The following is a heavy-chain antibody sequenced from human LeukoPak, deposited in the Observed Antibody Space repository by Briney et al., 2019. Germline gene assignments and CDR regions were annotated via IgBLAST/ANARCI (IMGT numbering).Heavy chain of an antibody. Sequence: PGGSLRLSCAASGFTFSSYEMNWVRQAPGKGLEWVSYISSRGSLIYYADSVKGRFTISRDNTKNSLFLQMNSLRVEDTAVYYCARARSYGANSGIVAFDIWGQGTTVTVSS. D-gene: IGHD4-23*01. CDR3: ARARSYGANSGIVAFDI. CDR1: GFTFSSYE. CDR2: ISSRGSLI. J-gene: IGHJ3*02. V-gene: IGHV3-48*03.